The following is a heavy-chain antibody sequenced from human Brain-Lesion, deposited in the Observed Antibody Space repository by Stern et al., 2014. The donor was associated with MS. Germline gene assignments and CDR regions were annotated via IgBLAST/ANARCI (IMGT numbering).Heavy chain of an antibody. Sequence: EVHLVESGGGLVQPGGSLRLSCAASGLTVANEYMSWVRQAPGKGPEWVSLMYASGTTAYADSVKGRFIISRHNSENTLSLQMNSLRPEDTAVYYCAREGGDDDDYYGLDVWGPGTTVTVSS. CDR1: GLTVANEY. V-gene: IGHV3-53*04. CDR2: MYASGTT. D-gene: IGHD5-12*01. CDR3: AREGGDDDDYYGLDV. J-gene: IGHJ6*02.